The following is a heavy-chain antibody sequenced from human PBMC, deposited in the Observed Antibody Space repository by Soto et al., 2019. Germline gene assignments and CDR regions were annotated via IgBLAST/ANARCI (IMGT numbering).Heavy chain of an antibody. CDR1: GGTFSSYT. CDR3: ARAHSSSWYYDY. Sequence: SVKVSCKASGGTFSSYTISWVRQAPGQGLEWMGRIIPILGIANYAQKFQGRVTITADKSTSTAYMELSSLRSEDTAVYYCARAHSSSWYYDYWGQGTLVTVSS. D-gene: IGHD6-13*01. CDR2: IIPILGIA. J-gene: IGHJ4*02. V-gene: IGHV1-69*02.